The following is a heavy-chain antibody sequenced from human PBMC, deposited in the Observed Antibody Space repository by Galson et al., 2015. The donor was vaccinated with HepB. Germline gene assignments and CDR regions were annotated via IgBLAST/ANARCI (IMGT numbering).Heavy chain of an antibody. Sequence: SVKVSCKASGYTFTSYGISWVRQAPGQGLEWMGWISAYNGNTNYAQKLQGRVTMTTDTSTSTAYMELRSLRSDDTAVYYCARDSASRRRYSSGWYGDFQHWGQGTLVTVSS. CDR2: ISAYNGNT. V-gene: IGHV1-18*04. D-gene: IGHD6-19*01. CDR3: ARDSASRRRYSSGWYGDFQH. J-gene: IGHJ1*01. CDR1: GYTFTSYG.